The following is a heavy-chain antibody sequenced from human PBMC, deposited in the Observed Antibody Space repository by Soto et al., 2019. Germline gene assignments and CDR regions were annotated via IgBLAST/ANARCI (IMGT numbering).Heavy chain of an antibody. Sequence: TSETLSLTCSVSGGSINSAIYHWSWVRHRPGKGLEWIGHIFHSGIAYYNAFLKTRLSISVDTSKNQFSLKLNSVTAADTAVYYCARLRDYYHTSGYPQGFYFDYWGRGTLVTVSS. CDR1: GGSINSAIYH. CDR2: IFHSGIA. V-gene: IGHV4-31*03. J-gene: IGHJ4*02. D-gene: IGHD3-22*01. CDR3: ARLRDYYHTSGYPQGFYFDY.